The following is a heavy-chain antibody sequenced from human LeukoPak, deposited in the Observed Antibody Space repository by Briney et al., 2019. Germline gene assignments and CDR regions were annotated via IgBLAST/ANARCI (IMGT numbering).Heavy chain of an antibody. J-gene: IGHJ4*02. CDR2: ISGSGGST. V-gene: IGHV3-23*01. Sequence: GGSLRLSCAASGFTFSSYGMSWVRQAPGKGLEWVSAISGSGGSTCYADSVKGRFTISRDNSKNTLYLQMNSLRAEDTAVYYCAKVQMYYYDSSGYYPALDYWGQGTLVTVSS. D-gene: IGHD3-22*01. CDR1: GFTFSSYG. CDR3: AKVQMYYYDSSGYYPALDY.